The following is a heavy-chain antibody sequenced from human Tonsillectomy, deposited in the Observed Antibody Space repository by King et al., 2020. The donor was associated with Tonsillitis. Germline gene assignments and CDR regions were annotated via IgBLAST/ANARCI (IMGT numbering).Heavy chain of an antibody. CDR3: ARDFSTKYTLDY. D-gene: IGHD2-2*02. CDR1: GFTFSSYG. CDR2: ISYDGSNK. Sequence: SGFTFSSYGMHWVRQAPGKGLQWVAGISYDGSNKFYPDSVKGRITISRDNSKNTLYLQMNSLRAEDTAVYHCARDFSTKYTLDYWGQGTLVTVSS. J-gene: IGHJ4*02. V-gene: IGHV3-33*05.